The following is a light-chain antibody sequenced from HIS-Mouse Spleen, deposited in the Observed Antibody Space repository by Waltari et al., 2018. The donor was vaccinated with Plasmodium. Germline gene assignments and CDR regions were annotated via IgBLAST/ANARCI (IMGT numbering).Light chain of an antibody. CDR3: QQYDNLPPL. V-gene: IGKV1-33*01. CDR1: QDISNY. J-gene: IGKJ4*01. Sequence: DIQMTQSPSSLSASVGDRVTITCQASQDISNYLNWYQQKPGKAPKLLIYDASNWETGVPSRFSGRGSGKDFTFTISSLQPEDIATYYCQQYDNLPPLFGGGTKVEIK. CDR2: DAS.